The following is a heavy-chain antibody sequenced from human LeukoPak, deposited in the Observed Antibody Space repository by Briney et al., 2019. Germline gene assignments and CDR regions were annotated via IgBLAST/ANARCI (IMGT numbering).Heavy chain of an antibody. CDR1: GFTVSTNY. Sequence: PGGSLRLSCAASGFTVSTNYMSWVRQAPGKGLEWVSVIYSGGSTYYADSVKGRFTISRDNSKNTLYLQMNSLRVEDTAVYYCARDLGYCTNGVCHTRFDYWGQGTLVAVSS. CDR3: ARDLGYCTNGVCHTRFDY. D-gene: IGHD2-8*01. CDR2: IYSGGST. V-gene: IGHV3-53*01. J-gene: IGHJ4*02.